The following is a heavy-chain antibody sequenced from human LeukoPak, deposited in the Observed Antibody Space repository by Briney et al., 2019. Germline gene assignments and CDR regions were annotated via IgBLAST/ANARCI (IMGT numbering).Heavy chain of an antibody. CDR2: INHSGST. D-gene: IGHD5-18*01. CDR1: GGSFSGYY. J-gene: IGHJ3*02. Sequence: SETLSLTCAVYGGSFSGYYWSWIRQPPGKGLEWIGEINHSGSTNYNPSLKSRVTISVDTSKNQFSLKLSSVTAADTAVYYCARSRSGYSYDHAAFEIWGQGTLVTVSS. CDR3: ARSRSGYSYDHAAFEI. V-gene: IGHV4-34*01.